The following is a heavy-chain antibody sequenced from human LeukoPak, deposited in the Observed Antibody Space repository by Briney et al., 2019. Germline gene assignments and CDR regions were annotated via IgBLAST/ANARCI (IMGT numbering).Heavy chain of an antibody. CDR2: VYHSGTT. V-gene: IGHV4-4*02. D-gene: IGHD3-9*01. CDR1: GGSISSSYW. Sequence: SGTLSLTCAVSGGSISSSYWWSWVRQPPGKGLEWIGEVYHSGTTNYYPSLKSRVTISIEKSKNQFSLKLSSVTAADTAVYYCARRYFDWLLKGGPFDYWGQGTLVTVSS. CDR3: ARRYFDWLLKGGPFDY. J-gene: IGHJ4*02.